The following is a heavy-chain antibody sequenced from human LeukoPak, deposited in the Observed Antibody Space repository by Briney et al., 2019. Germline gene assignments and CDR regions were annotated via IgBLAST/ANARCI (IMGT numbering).Heavy chain of an antibody. V-gene: IGHV3-7*03. D-gene: IGHD3-22*01. CDR2: IKQDGSDK. CDR3: ARDKGDYDTSGSLFVF. J-gene: IGHJ4*02. Sequence: GGSLRLSCAASGFTFSRYWMSWVRQVPRKGLEWVANIKQDGSDKYYVDSVKGRFTISRDNAKNSLYVQMNSLRAEDTAVYYCARDKGDYDTSGSLFVFGGQGTLVTVSS. CDR1: GFTFSRYW.